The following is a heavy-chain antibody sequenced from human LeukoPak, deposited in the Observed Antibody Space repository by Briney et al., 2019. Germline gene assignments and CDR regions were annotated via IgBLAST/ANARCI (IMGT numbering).Heavy chain of an antibody. J-gene: IGHJ4*02. CDR3: ARLGEGRVPAALPDDY. Sequence: ASVKVSCKASGYTFTSYDINWVRQATGQGLEWMGWMNPNSGNTGYAQKFQGRVTMTRNTSISTAYMELSSLRSEDTAVYYCARLGEGRVPAALPDDYWGQGTLVTVSS. V-gene: IGHV1-8*01. CDR2: MNPNSGNT. D-gene: IGHD2-2*02. CDR1: GYTFTSYD.